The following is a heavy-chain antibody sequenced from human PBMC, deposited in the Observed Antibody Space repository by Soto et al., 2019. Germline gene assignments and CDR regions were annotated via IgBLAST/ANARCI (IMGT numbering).Heavy chain of an antibody. V-gene: IGHV4-30-4*01. CDR1: GGSISSGDYY. CDR2: IYYSGST. D-gene: IGHD3-10*01. CDR3: ARAQGSGFLVS. Sequence: QVQLQESGPGLVKPSQTLSLTCTVSGGSISSGDYYWSWIRQPPGKGLEWIGYIYYSGSTYYNPSLQRRVTLSXXTSQNQFSRKLRSVTAADTAVYYCARAQGSGFLVSWGQGTLVTVSS. J-gene: IGHJ4*02.